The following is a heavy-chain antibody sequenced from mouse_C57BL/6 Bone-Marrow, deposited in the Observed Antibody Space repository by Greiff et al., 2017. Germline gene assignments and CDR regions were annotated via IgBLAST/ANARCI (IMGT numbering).Heavy chain of an antibody. CDR1: GFTFSDYY. Sequence: DVMLVESGGGLVQPGGSLKLSCAASGFTFSDYYMYWVRQTPEKRLEWVAYISNGGGSTYYPDTVKGRFTISRDNAKNTLYLQMSRLKSEDTAMYYCAREGAGIAYWGQGTLVTVSA. J-gene: IGHJ3*01. D-gene: IGHD3-3*01. V-gene: IGHV5-12*01. CDR2: ISNGGGST. CDR3: AREGAGIAY.